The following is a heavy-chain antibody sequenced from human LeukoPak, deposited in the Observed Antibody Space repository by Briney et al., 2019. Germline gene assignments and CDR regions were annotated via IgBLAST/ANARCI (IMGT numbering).Heavy chain of an antibody. CDR2: ISHSGRT. CDR1: DGSITTDDYF. V-gene: IGHV4-30-2*01. D-gene: IGHD3-22*01. J-gene: IGHJ4*02. Sequence: SQTLSLTCAVSDGSITTDDYFWSWIRQPPGKGLEWIGYISHSGRTYSNPSLESRVTMSIDKSQNQFSLKLSSVTAADTAIYFCARVNQEDYYDSSGYYCPFDFWGQGTLVTVSS. CDR3: ARVNQEDYYDSSGYYCPFDF.